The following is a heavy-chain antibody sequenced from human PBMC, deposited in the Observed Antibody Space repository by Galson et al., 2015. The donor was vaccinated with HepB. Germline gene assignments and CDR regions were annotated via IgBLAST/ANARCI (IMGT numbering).Heavy chain of an antibody. CDR2: ISGSGGST. CDR3: AKDLYYDSSGYAPRVDAFDI. Sequence: SLRLSCAASGFTFSSYAMSWVRQAPGKGLEWVSAISGSGGSTYYADSVKGRFTISRDNSKNTLYLQMKSLRAEDTAVYYCAKDLYYDSSGYAPRVDAFDIWGQGTMVTVSS. CDR1: GFTFSSYA. J-gene: IGHJ3*02. D-gene: IGHD3-22*01. V-gene: IGHV3-23*01.